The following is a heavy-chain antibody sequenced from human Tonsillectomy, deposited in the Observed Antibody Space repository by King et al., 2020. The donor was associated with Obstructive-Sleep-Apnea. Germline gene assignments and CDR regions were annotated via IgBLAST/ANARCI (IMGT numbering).Heavy chain of an antibody. CDR1: GGSISSQY. J-gene: IGHJ5*02. CDR3: ARLLWFGELHWFDP. V-gene: IGHV4-59*08. Sequence: QLQESGPGLVKPSETLSPTCTVSGGSISSQYWCWIREPPGEGLEWIGNIYDSGSTTNDPSLKSRVTISVDTSKSQISRKLSSVTAADTAVYYCARLLWFGELHWFDPWGQGTLVTVSS. D-gene: IGHD3-10*01. CDR2: IYDSGST.